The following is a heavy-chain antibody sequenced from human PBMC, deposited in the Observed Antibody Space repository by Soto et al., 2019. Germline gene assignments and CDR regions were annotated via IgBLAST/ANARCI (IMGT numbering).Heavy chain of an antibody. D-gene: IGHD2-15*01. CDR2: ISGSGGST. J-gene: IGHJ4*02. V-gene: IGHV3-23*01. Sequence: EVQLLESGGGLVQPGGSLRLSCAASGFTFSSYAMSWVRQAPGKGLEWVSAISGSGGSTYYADCVKGRFTISRDNSINTLYLQMNSLRAEDTAVYYCANALLTYRCANYWGQGTLVTVSS. CDR1: GFTFSSYA. CDR3: ANALLTYRCANY.